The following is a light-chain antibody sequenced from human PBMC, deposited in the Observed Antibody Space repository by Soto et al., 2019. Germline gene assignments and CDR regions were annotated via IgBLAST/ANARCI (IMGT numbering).Light chain of an antibody. CDR3: QQYNSYSPLT. CDR2: GAS. J-gene: IGKJ4*01. CDR1: QSVSNNY. V-gene: IGKV3-20*01. Sequence: EIVLTQSPGTLSLSPGERATLSCRAIQSVSNNYLAWYQQTPGQAPRLLIYGASNRATGIPDRFSGSGSGTDFTLTISSLQPDDFATYYCQQYNSYSPLTFGGGTKVDIK.